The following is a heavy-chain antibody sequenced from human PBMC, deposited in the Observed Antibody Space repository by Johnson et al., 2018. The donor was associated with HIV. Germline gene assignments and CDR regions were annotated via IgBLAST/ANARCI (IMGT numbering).Heavy chain of an antibody. CDR3: ARGGSYLTLDDAFDI. CDR2: ISSSGSTI. J-gene: IGHJ3*02. Sequence: VQLVESGGDLVQPGGSLRLSCAASGFIFSDYYMTWIRLAPGKGLESISYISSSGSTIYYADSVKGRFTISRDNAKNSLYLQMNSLRAEDKAVYYCARGGSYLTLDDAFDIWGQGTMVTVSS. D-gene: IGHD1-26*01. CDR1: GFIFSDYY. V-gene: IGHV3-11*04.